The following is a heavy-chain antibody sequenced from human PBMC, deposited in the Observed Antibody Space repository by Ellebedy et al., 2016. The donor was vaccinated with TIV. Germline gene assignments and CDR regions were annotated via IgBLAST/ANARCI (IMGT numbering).Heavy chain of an antibody. Sequence: PGGSLRLSCAASGFTVSNTYMSWVRQAPGKGLVWVSRINSDGSSTSYADSVKGRFTISRDNAKNTLYLQMNSLRAEDTAVYYCARGGGCGSGDCWAFDYWGQGTLVTVSS. D-gene: IGHD2-21*02. CDR1: GFTVSNTY. CDR2: INSDGSST. V-gene: IGHV3-74*01. J-gene: IGHJ4*02. CDR3: ARGGGCGSGDCWAFDY.